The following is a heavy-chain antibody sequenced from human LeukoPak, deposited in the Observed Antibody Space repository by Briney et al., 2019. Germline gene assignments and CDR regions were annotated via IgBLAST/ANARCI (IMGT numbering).Heavy chain of an antibody. CDR1: GYTFTTYY. Sequence: GASVKVSCKASGYTFTTYYMHWVRQAPGQGLEWVGIINPSGSKTYYAQKFQGRVTMTRDMSTSTVYMELSSLRSEDTAVYYCARDRSDAGEPDNWFDPWGQGTLVTVSS. CDR2: INPSGSKT. J-gene: IGHJ5*02. D-gene: IGHD1-26*01. CDR3: ARDRSDAGEPDNWFDP. V-gene: IGHV1-46*01.